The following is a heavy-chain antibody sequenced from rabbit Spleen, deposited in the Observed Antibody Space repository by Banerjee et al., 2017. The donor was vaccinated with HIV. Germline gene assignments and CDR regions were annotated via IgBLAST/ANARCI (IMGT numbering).Heavy chain of an antibody. J-gene: IGHJ4*01. CDR2: IDPVFGST. CDR1: GFDFSSNG. Sequence: QSLEESGGDLVKPGASLTLTCTASGFDFSSNGMCWVRQAPGKGLEWIGYIDPVFGSTSYASWAKGRFTISKTSSTTVTLQMTSLTAADTATYFCARDAGSYDYIDVYFNLWGPGTLVTVS. CDR3: ARDAGSYDYIDVYFNL. V-gene: IGHV1S40*01. D-gene: IGHD8-1*01.